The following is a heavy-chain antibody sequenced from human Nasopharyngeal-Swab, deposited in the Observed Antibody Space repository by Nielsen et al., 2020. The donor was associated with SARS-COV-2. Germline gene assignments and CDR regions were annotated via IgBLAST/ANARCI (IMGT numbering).Heavy chain of an antibody. CDR1: GFTFSSFG. CDR3: ASPYSGSYLDAFDI. CDR2: ISYDGSIQ. D-gene: IGHD1-26*01. J-gene: IGHJ3*02. Sequence: GGSLRLSCAASGFTFSSFGMHWVRQAPGKGLEWVAFISYDGSIQYYADSVKDRFTISRDNSKNTLYLQMNSLRPEDTAVYYCASPYSGSYLDAFDIWGQGTMVTVSS. V-gene: IGHV3-30*03.